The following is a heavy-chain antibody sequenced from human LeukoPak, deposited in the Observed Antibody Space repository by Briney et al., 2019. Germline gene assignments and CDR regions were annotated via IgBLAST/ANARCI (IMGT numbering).Heavy chain of an antibody. V-gene: IGHV1-46*01. CDR1: GYTFTSYY. CDR3: ARPKVVAATRGAFDI. Sequence: ASVKVSCKASGYTFTSYYMHWVRQAPGQGLDWMGLINPSGGSTSYAQKFQGRVTMTRDTSTSTVYMELSSLRSEDTAVYYCARPKVVAATRGAFDIWGQGTMVTVSS. D-gene: IGHD2-15*01. J-gene: IGHJ3*02. CDR2: INPSGGST.